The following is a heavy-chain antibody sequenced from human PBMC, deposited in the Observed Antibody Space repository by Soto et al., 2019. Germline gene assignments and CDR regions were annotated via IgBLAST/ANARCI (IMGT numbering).Heavy chain of an antibody. CDR3: ARALYRSGTYYAFDN. CDR2: ISAYNGNR. J-gene: IGHJ4*02. V-gene: IGHV1-18*01. D-gene: IGHD1-26*01. CDR1: GYTPTNYD. Sequence: QVPLVQSGAEVKKPGASVTVSCKTSGYTPTNYDIGWVRQAPGQGLEWMGWISAYNGNRNSAQKLQGRLTMTTDTSTKTAYMELRSLRSDDTAVYHCARALYRSGTYYAFDNWGQGTLVTVSS.